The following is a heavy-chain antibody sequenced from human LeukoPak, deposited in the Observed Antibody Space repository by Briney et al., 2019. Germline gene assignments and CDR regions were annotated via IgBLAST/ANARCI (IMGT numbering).Heavy chain of an antibody. CDR2: IKQDGSEK. Sequence: GGSLRLSCAASGFTFSSYWMGWVRQAPGKGLEWVANIKQDGSEKYYVDSVKGRFTISRDNAENSLFLQMNSLRAEDTAVYYCARRFCSITSCYKYFDSWGQGTLVTVSS. CDR1: GFTFSSYW. CDR3: ARRFCSITSCYKYFDS. V-gene: IGHV3-7*01. J-gene: IGHJ4*02. D-gene: IGHD2-2*02.